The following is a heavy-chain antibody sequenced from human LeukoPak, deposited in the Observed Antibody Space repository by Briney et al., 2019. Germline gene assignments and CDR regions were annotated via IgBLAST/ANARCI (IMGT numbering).Heavy chain of an antibody. CDR2: VYKSGTT. V-gene: IGHV4-4*07. D-gene: IGHD3-10*01. CDR1: GDSISAYY. CDR3: AREFSMARGVDFCYYMDV. J-gene: IGHJ6*03. Sequence: SETLSLTFTVSGDSISAYYWSWIRQPAGKGLEWIGRVYKSGTTSYNPSLKSRVTMSVDTSTNQFSLTLTSVTAADTAVYYCAREFSMARGVDFCYYMDVWGKGTTVTVSS.